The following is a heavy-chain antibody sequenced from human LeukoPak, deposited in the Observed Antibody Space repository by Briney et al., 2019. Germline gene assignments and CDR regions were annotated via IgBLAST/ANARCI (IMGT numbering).Heavy chain of an antibody. J-gene: IGHJ5*02. Sequence: GGSLRLSCAASGFTLSSNYMSWVRQAPGKGLGWVSVIDSGGSTYYADSVKGRFTISRHNSQNTLYLQMNSLRAEDTAVYYCVRVEIGYTGFEPWGQGTLVTVSS. CDR3: VRVEIGYTGFEP. CDR2: IDSGGST. D-gene: IGHD5-24*01. CDR1: GFTLSSNY. V-gene: IGHV3-53*04.